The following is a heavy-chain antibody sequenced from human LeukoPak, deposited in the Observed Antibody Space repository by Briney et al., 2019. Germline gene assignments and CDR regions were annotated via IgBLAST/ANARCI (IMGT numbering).Heavy chain of an antibody. Sequence: GGSLRLSCAASGFTFSDYWMCWIRQAPGKGLEWVAHIKRDGGEEYYVDSVKGRFTISRDNAQNSVYLQMNSLRAEDTAVYYCGSHYYGSAYYFDYWGQGTLVTVSS. V-gene: IGHV3-7*01. CDR1: GFTFSDYW. CDR3: GSHYYGSAYYFDY. D-gene: IGHD3-10*01. CDR2: IKRDGGEE. J-gene: IGHJ4*02.